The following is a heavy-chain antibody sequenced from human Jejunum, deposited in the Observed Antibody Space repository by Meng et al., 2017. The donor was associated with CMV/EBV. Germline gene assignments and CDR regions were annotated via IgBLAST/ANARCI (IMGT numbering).Heavy chain of an antibody. CDR2: INSDGSDT. CDR1: GFAFRRSW. V-gene: IGHV3-74*03. J-gene: IGHJ4*02. D-gene: IGHD3-10*01. Sequence: SCAASGFAFRRSWLYWVRQAPGKGLVCVSHINSDGSDTKYAASVKGRFTISRDNAKNTLYLQMNTLRAEDTAVYYCVKGGHLGDYWGQGTRVTVSS. CDR3: VKGGHLGDY.